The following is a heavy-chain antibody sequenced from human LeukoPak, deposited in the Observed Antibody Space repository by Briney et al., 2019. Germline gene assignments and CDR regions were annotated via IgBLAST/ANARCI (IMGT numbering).Heavy chain of an antibody. V-gene: IGHV1-18*01. CDR1: GYTFTSYG. D-gene: IGHD6-6*01. J-gene: IGHJ5*02. CDR3: ARRAARPKNNWFDP. CDR2: ISAYNGNT. Sequence: ASVKVSCKASGYTFTSYGISWVRQAPGQGLEWMGWISAYNGNTNYAQKLQGRVTMTTDTSTSTAYMELRSLRSDDTAVYYCARRAARPKNNWFDPWGQGTLVTVSS.